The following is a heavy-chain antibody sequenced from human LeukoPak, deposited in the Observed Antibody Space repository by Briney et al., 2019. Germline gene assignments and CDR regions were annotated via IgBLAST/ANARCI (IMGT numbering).Heavy chain of an antibody. J-gene: IGHJ4*02. Sequence: PWRSLRLSCAASGFTFSSYGMHWVRQAPGKGLEWVAVISYDGSNKYYADSVKGRFTISRDNSKNTLYLQMNSLRAEDTAVYYCARNYMVRGVGFDYWGQGTLVTVSS. CDR1: GFTFSSYG. CDR2: ISYDGSNK. CDR3: ARNYMVRGVGFDY. V-gene: IGHV3-30*03. D-gene: IGHD3-10*01.